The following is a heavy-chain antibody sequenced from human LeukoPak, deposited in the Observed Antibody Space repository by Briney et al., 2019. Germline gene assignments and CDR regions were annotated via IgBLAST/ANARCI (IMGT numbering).Heavy chain of an antibody. CDR3: AKTYSGYDWLVDY. Sequence: PGGSLRLSCAASGFTFSSCNMNWVRQAPGKGLEWVSSISSSSNYIYYADSVKGRFTISRDNAKNSLYLQMNSLRAEDTAVYYCAKTYSGYDWLVDYWGQGTLVTVSS. V-gene: IGHV3-21*01. J-gene: IGHJ4*02. CDR2: ISSSSNYI. CDR1: GFTFSSCN. D-gene: IGHD5-12*01.